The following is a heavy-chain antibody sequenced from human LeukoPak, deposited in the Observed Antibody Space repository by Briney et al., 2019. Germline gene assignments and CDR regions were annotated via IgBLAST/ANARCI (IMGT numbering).Heavy chain of an antibody. CDR1: GFTFDDYA. J-gene: IGHJ6*02. V-gene: IGHV3-9*01. CDR2: ISWNSGSI. CDR3: AKDQDYYYYYGMDV. Sequence: QAGGSLILSCAASGFTFDDYAMHWVRQAPGKGLEWVSGISWNSGSIGYADSVKGRFTISRDNANNSLYLQMNSLRVEDTALYYCAKDQDYYYYYGMDVWGQGTTVTVSS.